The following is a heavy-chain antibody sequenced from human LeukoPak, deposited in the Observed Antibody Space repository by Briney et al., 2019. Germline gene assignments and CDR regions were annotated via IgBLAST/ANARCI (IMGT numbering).Heavy chain of an antibody. V-gene: IGHV4-61*02. CDR1: GGSISSGSYY. CDR2: IYTSGST. J-gene: IGHJ4*02. Sequence: SETLSLTCTVSGGSISSGSYYWSWIRQPAGKGLEWIGRIYTSGSTNYNPSLKSRVTISVDTSKNQFSLKLSSVTAADTAVCYCARGSYDFGVDYWGQGTLVTVSS. CDR3: ARGSYDFGVDY. D-gene: IGHD3-3*01.